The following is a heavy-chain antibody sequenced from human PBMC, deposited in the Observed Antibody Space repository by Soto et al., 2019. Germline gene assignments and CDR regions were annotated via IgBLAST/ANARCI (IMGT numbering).Heavy chain of an antibody. J-gene: IGHJ4*02. Sequence: QVQLVQSGAEEKKPGASLKVSYKASGYTFTSYAMHWVRQAPGQRLEWMGWINAGNGNTKYSQKFQGRVTITRDTSASTAYMELSSLRSEDTAVYYCARGVAPYYFDYWGQGTLVTVSS. CDR1: GYTFTSYA. D-gene: IGHD2-15*01. CDR3: ARGVAPYYFDY. CDR2: INAGNGNT. V-gene: IGHV1-3*05.